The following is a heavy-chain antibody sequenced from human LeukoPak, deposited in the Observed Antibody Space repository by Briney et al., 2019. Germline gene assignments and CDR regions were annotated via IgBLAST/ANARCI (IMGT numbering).Heavy chain of an antibody. CDR3: ARAPRLQPFGY. V-gene: IGHV1-18*01. Sequence: ASVKVSCKASGYTFTSYGISWVRQATGQGLEWMGWISAYNGNTNYAQKLQGRVTMATDTSTSTAYMELRSLRSDDTAVYYCARAPRLQPFGYWGQGTLVTVSS. CDR2: ISAYNGNT. J-gene: IGHJ4*02. D-gene: IGHD4-11*01. CDR1: GYTFTSYG.